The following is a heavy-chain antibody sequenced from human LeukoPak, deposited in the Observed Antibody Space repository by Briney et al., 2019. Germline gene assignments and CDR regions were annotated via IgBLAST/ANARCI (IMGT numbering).Heavy chain of an antibody. V-gene: IGHV1-18*01. CDR2: IRPSNGNR. CDR1: GYTFTSYG. CDR3: ARAFSASKSCDY. Sequence: ASVKVSCKASGYTFTSYGITWVRQAPGQGLEYMGWIRPSNGNRNYAQKVQDRVTLTTDTSTSTVYMELRSLRSDDTAVHYCARAFSASKSCDYWGQGTLVTVSS. J-gene: IGHJ4*02. D-gene: IGHD6-19*01.